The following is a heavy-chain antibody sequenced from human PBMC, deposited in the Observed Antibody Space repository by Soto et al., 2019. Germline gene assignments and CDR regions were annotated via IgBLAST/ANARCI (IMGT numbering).Heavy chain of an antibody. J-gene: IGHJ4*02. CDR2: IYYSGST. V-gene: IGHV4-59*01. CDR3: ARDSVQGCGARYFDY. CDR1: GGSISSYY. Sequence: QVQLQESGPGLVKPSETLSLTCPVSGGSISSYYWSWLRQPPGKGLEWIGYIYYSGSTNYHPSLRSRVTISVDTSKNQCSLKLSSVTAADTAVYYCARDSVQGCGARYFDYWGQGTLVTVSS. D-gene: IGHD3-10*01.